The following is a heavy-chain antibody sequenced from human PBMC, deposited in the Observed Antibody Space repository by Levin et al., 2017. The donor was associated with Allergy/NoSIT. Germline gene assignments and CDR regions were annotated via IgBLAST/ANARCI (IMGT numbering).Heavy chain of an antibody. D-gene: IGHD3-9*01. V-gene: IGHV3-33*01. CDR2: IWYDGSNK. CDR3: ARGVFDSVAFDI. CDR1: GFTFSSYG. Sequence: GESLKISCAASGFTFSSYGMHWVRQAPGKGLEWVAVIWYDGSNKYYADSVKGRFTISRDNSKNTLYLQMNSLRAEDTAVYYCARGVFDSVAFDIWGQGTMVTVSS. J-gene: IGHJ3*02.